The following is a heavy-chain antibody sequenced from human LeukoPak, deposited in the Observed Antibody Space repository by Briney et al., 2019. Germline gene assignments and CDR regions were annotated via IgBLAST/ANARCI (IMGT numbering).Heavy chain of an antibody. D-gene: IGHD2-21*02. J-gene: IGHJ4*02. CDR1: GYTFTGYY. Sequence: ASVKVSCKASGYTFTGYYMHWVRQAPGQGLEWMGWINPNSGGTNYAQKFQGRVTMTRDTSISTAYMELSRLLSGDTAVYYCARGKTMVYCGGDCYRFDNWGQGTLVTVSS. CDR2: INPNSGGT. V-gene: IGHV1-2*02. CDR3: ARGKTMVYCGGDCYRFDN.